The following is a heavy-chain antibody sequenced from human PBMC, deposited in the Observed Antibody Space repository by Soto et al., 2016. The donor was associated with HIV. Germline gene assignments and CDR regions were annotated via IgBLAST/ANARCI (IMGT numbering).Heavy chain of an antibody. CDR1: GYTFSTYG. V-gene: IGHV1-18*01. Sequence: QVQLVQSGAEEKKPGASVKVSCKASGYTFSTYGISWVRQAPGQGLEWMGWISAYNGDTNYAQKFQGRVTVTTDTSTSTAYMELRSLRSDDTAVYYCVREPQHHVQGIGRVYYYQYMDVWGKGTTVTVSS. J-gene: IGHJ6*03. CDR2: ISAYNGDT. CDR3: VREPQHHVQGIGRVYYYQYMDV. D-gene: IGHD2-15*01.